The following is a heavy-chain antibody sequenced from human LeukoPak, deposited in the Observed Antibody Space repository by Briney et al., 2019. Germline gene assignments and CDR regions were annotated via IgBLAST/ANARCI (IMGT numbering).Heavy chain of an antibody. J-gene: IGHJ3*02. CDR1: GGSINWHY. V-gene: IGHV4-59*11. Sequence: SSETLSLTCTVSGGSINWHYWHWIRQSPGKGLEWTGHLLYSGSTSYNPSLESRVTISLDTSKKNFSLKLTSVTAADAAVYYCATNAGPSGAGDVLDIWGHGTMVTVSS. D-gene: IGHD1-26*01. CDR3: ATNAGPSGAGDVLDI. CDR2: LLYSGST.